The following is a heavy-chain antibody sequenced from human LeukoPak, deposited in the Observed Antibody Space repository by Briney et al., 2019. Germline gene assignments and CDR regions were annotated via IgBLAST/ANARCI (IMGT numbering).Heavy chain of an antibody. J-gene: IGHJ4*02. Sequence: GGSLRLSCAASGFTFSSYSMNWVRQAPGKGLEWVSSISSSSSYIYYADSVKGRFTISRDNAKNSLYLQMNSLRAEDTAVYYCARERWEGIALSFDYWGQGTLVTVSS. CDR3: ARERWEGIALSFDY. CDR2: ISSSSSYI. CDR1: GFTFSSYS. D-gene: IGHD6-13*01. V-gene: IGHV3-21*01.